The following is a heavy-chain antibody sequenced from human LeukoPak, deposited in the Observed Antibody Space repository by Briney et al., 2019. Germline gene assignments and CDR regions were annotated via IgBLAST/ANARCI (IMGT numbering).Heavy chain of an antibody. J-gene: IGHJ5*02. CDR3: ARDSGDYLNWFDP. D-gene: IGHD4-17*01. Sequence: SETLSLTCTVSGGSISSYYWSWIRQPPGKGLEWIGYIYYSGSTNYNPSLKSRVTISVDTSKNQFSLKLSSVTTADTAVYYCARDSGDYLNWFDPWGQGTQVTVSS. CDR1: GGSISSYY. V-gene: IGHV4-59*01. CDR2: IYYSGST.